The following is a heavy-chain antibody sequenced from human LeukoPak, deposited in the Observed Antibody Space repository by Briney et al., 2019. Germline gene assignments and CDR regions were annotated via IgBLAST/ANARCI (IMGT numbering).Heavy chain of an antibody. CDR2: ITTNYM. CDR3: ARSKWPTVTNSALDI. J-gene: IGHJ3*02. Sequence: GGSLRLSCAASGFTVSSNYMSWVRQAPGKGLEWVSSITTNYMYYGDSVKGRFTISRDNAKNSLYLQMNSLRAEDTAVYYCARSKWPTVTNSALDIWGQGTMVTVSS. V-gene: IGHV3-21*01. D-gene: IGHD4-17*01. CDR1: GFTVSSNY.